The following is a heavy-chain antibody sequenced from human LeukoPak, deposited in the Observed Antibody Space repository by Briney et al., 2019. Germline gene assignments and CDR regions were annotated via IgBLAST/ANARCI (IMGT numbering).Heavy chain of an antibody. CDR3: ARTYCGGDCYNDAFDI. J-gene: IGHJ3*02. CDR1: GLSISSGYY. D-gene: IGHD2-21*02. Sequence: PSETLSLTCSVSGLSISSGYYWGWIRQPPGKGLEWIGTIFRSGDTYYNPSLKSRVTISVDKSKNQFSLRLSSVTAADTAVYYCARTYCGGDCYNDAFDIWGQGTMVTVSS. V-gene: IGHV4-38-2*02. CDR2: IFRSGDT.